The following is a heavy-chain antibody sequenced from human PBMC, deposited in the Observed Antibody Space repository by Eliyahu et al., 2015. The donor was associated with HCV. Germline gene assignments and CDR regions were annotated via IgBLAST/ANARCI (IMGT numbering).Heavy chain of an antibody. D-gene: IGHD6-13*01. CDR2: LXPADXDT. CDR3: ARLGSSXYFDY. CDR1: GYSFTSDY. V-gene: IGHV5-51*01. Sequence: EVQLVQSGAEVKKPGESLKISCKASGYSFTSDYIGWVRQVPGKGLXWXGILXPADXDTRFSPSFQGQVTFXADKSISTXYLQWSSLKASDTAMYYCARLGSSXYFDYWGQGTLVTVXS. J-gene: IGHJ4*02.